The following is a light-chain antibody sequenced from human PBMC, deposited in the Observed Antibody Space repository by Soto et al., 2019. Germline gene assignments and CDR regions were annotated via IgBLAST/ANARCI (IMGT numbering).Light chain of an antibody. V-gene: IGKV3-11*01. CDR2: DAS. Sequence: ETVLTQSPVTLSLSPGERATLSCRASESVGTNLAWYQQRPGQAPRLLIHDASKRAIGIPARFSGSGSGTDFTLTISSLEPQDSALYYCQQRSNWPTFGGGTKVEIK. J-gene: IGKJ4*01. CDR1: ESVGTN. CDR3: QQRSNWPT.